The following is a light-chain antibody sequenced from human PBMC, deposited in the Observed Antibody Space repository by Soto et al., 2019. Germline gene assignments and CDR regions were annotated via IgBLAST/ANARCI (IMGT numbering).Light chain of an antibody. J-gene: IGKJ1*01. Sequence: EIVMTQSPATLSVSPGERATLSCRASQSVSSNLAWYQQKPGQAPRLLIYGASTRATGIPARCSGSGSGTEFTLTISSLQSEDFAVYYCQQYHNWPKTFGQGTKVDIK. CDR3: QQYHNWPKT. CDR1: QSVSSN. CDR2: GAS. V-gene: IGKV3-15*01.